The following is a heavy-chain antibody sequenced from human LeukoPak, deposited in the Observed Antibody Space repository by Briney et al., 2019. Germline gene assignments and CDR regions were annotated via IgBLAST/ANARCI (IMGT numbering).Heavy chain of an antibody. CDR1: GFNLSGHG. CDR3: AKARGFAEFDY. V-gene: IGHV3-23*01. D-gene: IGHD3-10*01. J-gene: IGHJ4*02. Sequence: PGGSLRLSCAASGFNLSGHGMRWVRQAPGKGLDWVSAISGSGDTTYYADSVKGRFTISRDNSKNTLYLQMNSLRAEDTALYFCAKARGFAEFDYWGQGTLVTVSS. CDR2: ISGSGDTT.